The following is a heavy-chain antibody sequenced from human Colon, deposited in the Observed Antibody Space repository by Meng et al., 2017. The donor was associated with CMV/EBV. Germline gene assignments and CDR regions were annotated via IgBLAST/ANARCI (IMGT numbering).Heavy chain of an antibody. J-gene: IGHJ6*02. CDR3: TRVSYSKSSYYYYGMDV. CDR1: GGSISSSNYY. CDR2: LYYTGGT. Sequence: GSLRLSCTVSGGSISSSNYYWVWIRQPPGKGLEWIGSLYYTGGTNYNPSLKSRVSISVDTSKNQFSLKLSSVAAADTAVYYCTRVSYSKSSYYYYGMDVWGQGTTVTVSS. V-gene: IGHV4-39*07. D-gene: IGHD1-26*01.